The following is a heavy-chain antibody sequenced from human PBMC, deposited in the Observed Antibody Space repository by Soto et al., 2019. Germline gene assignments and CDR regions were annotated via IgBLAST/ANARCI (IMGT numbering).Heavy chain of an antibody. CDR3: AKVPEDCSSTSCYIDY. Sequence: VKVSCKASGYTFTSYGISWVRQAPGQGLEWMGWISAYNGNTNYAQKLQGRVTMTTDTSTSTAYMELRSLRSDDTAVYYCAKVPEDCSSTSCYIDYWGQGMLLT. V-gene: IGHV1-18*01. J-gene: IGHJ4*02. CDR2: ISAYNGNT. D-gene: IGHD2-2*02. CDR1: GYTFTSYG.